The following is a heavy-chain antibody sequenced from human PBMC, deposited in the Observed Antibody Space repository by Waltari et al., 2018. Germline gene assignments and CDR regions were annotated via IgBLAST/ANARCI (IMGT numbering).Heavy chain of an antibody. CDR3: ALDTGALWMDV. CDR1: QYTFTSSY. V-gene: IGHV1-46*01. J-gene: IGHJ6*02. Sequence: QVQLVQSGAGVKKPGASVKISCKTSQYTFTSSYIHWVRQAPGQGHEWMGIINPSGGSTSYAQKFQGRVTMTRDTATSTVYMELSSLGSEDTAVYYCALDTGALWMDVWGQGTTVTVSS. CDR2: INPSGGST. D-gene: IGHD2-21*01.